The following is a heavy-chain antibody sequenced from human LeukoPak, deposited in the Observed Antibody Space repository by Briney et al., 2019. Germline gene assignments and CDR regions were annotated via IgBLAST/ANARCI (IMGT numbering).Heavy chain of an antibody. Sequence: PGGSLRLSCAASGFTFSDTWMHWVRQVPGKGLVWVSRIRSDGSDARYAESVKGRFTISRDNAKNTLYLQMNSLRAEDTALYYCAKDLWGGRYGIFDYWGQGTLVTVSS. D-gene: IGHD3-10*01. J-gene: IGHJ4*02. CDR1: GFTFSDTW. CDR2: IRSDGSDA. V-gene: IGHV3-74*01. CDR3: AKDLWGGRYGIFDY.